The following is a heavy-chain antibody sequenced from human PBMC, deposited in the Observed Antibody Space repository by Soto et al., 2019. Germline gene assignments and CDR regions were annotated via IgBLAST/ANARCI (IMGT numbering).Heavy chain of an antibody. CDR3: ARDLWSLSGDRYGPFDY. D-gene: IGHD5-18*01. Sequence: QVQLVESGGGVVQPGRSLRLSCAASGFTFSSYAMHWVRQAPGKGLEWVAVISYDGSNKYYADSVKGRFTISRDNSKNTLYLQMNSLRAEDTAVYYCARDLWSLSGDRYGPFDYWGQGTLVTVSS. V-gene: IGHV3-30-3*01. CDR1: GFTFSSYA. CDR2: ISYDGSNK. J-gene: IGHJ4*02.